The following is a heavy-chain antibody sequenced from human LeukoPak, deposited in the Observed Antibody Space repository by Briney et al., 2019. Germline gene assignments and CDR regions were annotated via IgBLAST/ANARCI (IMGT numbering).Heavy chain of an antibody. Sequence: GGSMTLSCVASGFTFSSSWMSWVRQGPGKGPEWVANINQDGSRKYYVDSMKGRFTISRDTAKNSLFLQMNYLISEDTAVSYCTGESQGSGTYSTDQWGEGTLVTVSS. J-gene: IGHJ4*02. V-gene: IGHV3-7*01. CDR1: GFTFSSSW. D-gene: IGHD3-10*01. CDR3: TGESQGSGTYSTDQ. CDR2: INQDGSRK.